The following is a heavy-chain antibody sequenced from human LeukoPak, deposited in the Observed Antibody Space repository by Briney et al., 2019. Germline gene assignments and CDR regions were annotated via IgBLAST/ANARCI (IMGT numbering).Heavy chain of an antibody. V-gene: IGHV3-48*04. CDR2: ISSSSSTI. CDR3: ARVWLHSSGSYLIDY. J-gene: IGHJ4*02. Sequence: GGSLRLSCAASGFTFSRYSMNWVRQAPGKGLEWVSYISSSSSTIYYADSVKGRFTISRDNAKNSLYLQMNSLRAEDTAVYYCARVWLHSSGSYLIDYWGQGTLVTVSS. CDR1: GFTFSRYS. D-gene: IGHD3-22*01.